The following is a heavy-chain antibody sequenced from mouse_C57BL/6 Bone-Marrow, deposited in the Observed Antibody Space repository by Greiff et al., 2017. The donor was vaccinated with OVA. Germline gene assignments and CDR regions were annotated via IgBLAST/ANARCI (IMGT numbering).Heavy chain of an antibody. D-gene: IGHD1-1*01. J-gene: IGHJ2*01. CDR2: ILPGSGST. CDR3: ASDPHYYGKGFDY. Sequence: VQLQQSGAELMKSGASVKLSYKATGYTFTGYWIEWVKQRPGHGLEWIGEILPGSGSTNYNEKFKGKATFTADKSSNPAYMQLSSLTTEDSAIYDCASDPHYYGKGFDYWGQGTTLTVSS. CDR1: GYTFTGYW. V-gene: IGHV1-9*01.